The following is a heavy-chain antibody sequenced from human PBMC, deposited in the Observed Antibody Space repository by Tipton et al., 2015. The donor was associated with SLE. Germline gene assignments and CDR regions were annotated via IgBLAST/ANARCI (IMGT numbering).Heavy chain of an antibody. CDR2: IYHTATT. CDR3: VRAGLWLTFFDY. J-gene: IGHJ4*02. Sequence: TLSLTCTVSGDSISSSNYYWGWIRQPPGKGLEWIGAIYHTATTYYNPSLKSRVTMSVDTSKNQFSLKLSSVTAADTAVYYCVRAGLWLTFFDYWGQGTLVTVSS. D-gene: IGHD5-18*01. CDR1: GDSISSSNYY. V-gene: IGHV4-39*07.